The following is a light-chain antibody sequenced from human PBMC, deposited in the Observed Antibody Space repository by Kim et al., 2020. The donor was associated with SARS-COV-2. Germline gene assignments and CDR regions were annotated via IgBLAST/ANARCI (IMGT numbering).Light chain of an antibody. CDR3: QQANRFPWT. V-gene: IGKV1-12*01. J-gene: IGKJ1*01. CDR2: GAS. CDR1: QGINNW. Sequence: DTQMTQSPSSVSASVGDRVTITCRASQGINNWLVWYQQKPGEPPKLLIYGASNLPSGVPSRFSGSGYGTDFTLTITSLQPEDVATYYCQQANRFPWTFGQGTKVDIK.